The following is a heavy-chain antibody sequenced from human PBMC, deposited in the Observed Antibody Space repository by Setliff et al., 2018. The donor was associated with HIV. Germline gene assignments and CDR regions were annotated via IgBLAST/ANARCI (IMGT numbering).Heavy chain of an antibody. D-gene: IGHD1-26*01. CDR3: AKGTIVGSTTASQPLEN. Sequence: PGGSLRLSCAASGFTFSSYAMSWVRQATGKGLEWVSAIGTAGDTYYPGSVKGRFTISRDNHKKTLYLQMNSLRAEDTAVYYCAKGTIVGSTTASQPLENWGQGTLVTVSS. J-gene: IGHJ4*02. CDR1: GFTFSSYA. V-gene: IGHV3-13*01. CDR2: IGTAGDT.